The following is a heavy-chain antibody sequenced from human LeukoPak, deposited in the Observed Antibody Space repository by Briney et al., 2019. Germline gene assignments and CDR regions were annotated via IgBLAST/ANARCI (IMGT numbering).Heavy chain of an antibody. D-gene: IGHD2/OR15-2a*01. CDR2: IYYSGGT. CDR1: GGPMSSDY. V-gene: IGHV4-59*01. J-gene: IGHJ4*02. Sequence: PSETLSLTCTVAGGPMSSDYWSWIRQSPGKGLEWIGYIYYSGGTYYNPSLKSRVTISVDTSKNQFYLRLNSVTAADPAVYFCARGYYLPDYWGQGTQVTVSS. CDR3: ARGYYLPDY.